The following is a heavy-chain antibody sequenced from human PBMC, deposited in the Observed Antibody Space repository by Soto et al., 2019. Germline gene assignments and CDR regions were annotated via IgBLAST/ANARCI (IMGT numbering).Heavy chain of an antibody. D-gene: IGHD3-10*01. Sequence: QLQLQESGPGLVKPSETLSLTCTVSGGSISSSSYYWGWIRQPPGKGLEWIGSIYYSGSTYYNPCLKSRVTISVDTSKNQFSLKLSSVTAADTAVYYCARGDYYGSGTHLDYWGQGTLVTVSS. CDR1: GGSISSSSYY. J-gene: IGHJ4*02. CDR2: IYYSGST. V-gene: IGHV4-39*01. CDR3: ARGDYYGSGTHLDY.